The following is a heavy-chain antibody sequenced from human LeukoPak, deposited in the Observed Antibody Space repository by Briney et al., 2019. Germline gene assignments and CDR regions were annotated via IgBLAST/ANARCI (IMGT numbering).Heavy chain of an antibody. V-gene: IGHV3-23*01. CDR3: AKAKSPYCGGDCYPYYFDY. J-gene: IGHJ4*02. CDR2: ISGSGGST. Sequence: GGSLRLSCAASGFTFSSYAMSWVRQAPGKGLEWVSAISGSGGSTYYADYVKGRFTISRDNSKNTLYLQMNSLRAEDTAVYYCAKAKSPYCGGDCYPYYFDYWGQGTLVTVSS. D-gene: IGHD2-21*02. CDR1: GFTFSSYA.